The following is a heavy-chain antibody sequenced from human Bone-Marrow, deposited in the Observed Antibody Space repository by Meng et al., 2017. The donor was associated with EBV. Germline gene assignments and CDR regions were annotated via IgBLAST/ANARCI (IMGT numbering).Heavy chain of an antibody. J-gene: IGHJ4*02. CDR3: ASESGRGFTPDY. V-gene: IGHV1-69*01. Sequence: QGQLVLSGAEVKQPGCTVKVFCKTSGGTFRSEAISWVRQAPGQGLEWMGGLIPMSDAPHYAQKFQGRVTITADESTSTHYMDLSGLRSEDTAVYYCASESGRGFTPDYWGQGTLVTVSS. D-gene: IGHD3-10*01. CDR2: LIPMSDAP. CDR1: GGTFRSEA.